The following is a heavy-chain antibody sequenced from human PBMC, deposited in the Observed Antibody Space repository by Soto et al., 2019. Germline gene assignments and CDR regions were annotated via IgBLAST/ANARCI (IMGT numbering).Heavy chain of an antibody. CDR2: IIPIFGTA. Sequence: GASVKVSCKASGGTFSSYAISWVRQAPGQGLEWMGGIIPIFGTANYAQKFQGRVTITADKSTSTAYMKLSSLRSEDTAVYYCARVRCSSTSCYDYYYYGMDVWGQGTTVTV. V-gene: IGHV1-69*06. CDR3: ARVRCSSTSCYDYYYYGMDV. CDR1: GGTFSSYA. D-gene: IGHD2-2*01. J-gene: IGHJ6*02.